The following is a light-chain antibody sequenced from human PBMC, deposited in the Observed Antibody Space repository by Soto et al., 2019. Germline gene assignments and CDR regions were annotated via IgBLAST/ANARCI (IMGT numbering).Light chain of an antibody. Sequence: DIQMTQSPSTLSASVGDRVTFTCRASQSISSWLAWYQQKPGKAPNLLIYKASSLESGVPSRFSGSGSGTEFTLTISSLQPDDFANYYCQQYNSYGTFGQGTKVEIK. J-gene: IGKJ1*01. CDR2: KAS. CDR3: QQYNSYGT. CDR1: QSISSW. V-gene: IGKV1-5*03.